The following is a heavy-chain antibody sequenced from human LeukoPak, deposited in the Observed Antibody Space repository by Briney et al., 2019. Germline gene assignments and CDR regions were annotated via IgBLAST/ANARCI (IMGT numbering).Heavy chain of an antibody. V-gene: IGHV3-48*03. CDR1: GFTFSHYE. CDR2: ISSSGGTI. Sequence: GGSLRLSCAASGFTFSHYEMNWVRQAPGKGLEWVSYISSSGGTIYYAGSVRGRFSISRDNVKNSLYLEMNSLRAEDTAVYYCARDRDYYYDITAPGAFDIWGQGTMVTVSS. CDR3: ARDRDYYYDITAPGAFDI. D-gene: IGHD3-22*01. J-gene: IGHJ3*02.